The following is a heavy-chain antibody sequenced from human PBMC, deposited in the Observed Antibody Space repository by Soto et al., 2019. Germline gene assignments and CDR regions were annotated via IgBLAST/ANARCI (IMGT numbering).Heavy chain of an antibody. CDR2: ISAYNGNT. D-gene: IGHD3-3*01. CDR1: GYTFTSYG. V-gene: IGHV1-18*04. CDR3: ASIDYDFCSGYSEDPIYYYYGMDV. J-gene: IGHJ6*02. Sequence: QVQLVQSGAEVKKPGASVKVSCKASGYTFTSYGISWVRQAPGQGLEWMGWISAYNGNTNYAQKLQGRVTMTTDTSTSTAYMELRSLRSDDTAVYYCASIDYDFCSGYSEDPIYYYYGMDVWRQGTTVTVSS.